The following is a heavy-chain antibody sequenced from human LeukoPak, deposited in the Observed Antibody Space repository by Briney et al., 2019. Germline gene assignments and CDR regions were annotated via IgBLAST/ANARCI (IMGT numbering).Heavy chain of an antibody. CDR1: GGTFSSYA. CDR3: ARAVATTRTDWFDP. CDR2: IIPILGIA. Sequence: GASVKVSCKASGGTFSSYAISWVRQAPGQGLEWMERIIPILGIANYAQKFQGRVTITADKSTSTAYMELSSLRSEDTAVYYCARAVATTRTDWFDPWGQGTLVTVSS. D-gene: IGHD5-12*01. V-gene: IGHV1-69*04. J-gene: IGHJ5*02.